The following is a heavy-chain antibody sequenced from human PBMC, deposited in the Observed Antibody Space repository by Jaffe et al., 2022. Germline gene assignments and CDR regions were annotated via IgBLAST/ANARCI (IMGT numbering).Heavy chain of an antibody. CDR3: AKVNGGYVSYYYMDV. V-gene: IGHV3-30*02. CDR2: IRYDGSNK. D-gene: IGHD5-12*01. CDR1: GFTFSSYG. Sequence: QVQLVESGGGVVQPGGSLRLSCAASGFTFSSYGMHWVRQAPGKGLEWVAFIRYDGSNKYYADSVKGRFTISRDNSKNTLYLQMNSLRAEDTAVYYCAKVNGGYVSYYYMDVWGKGTTVTVSS. J-gene: IGHJ6*03.